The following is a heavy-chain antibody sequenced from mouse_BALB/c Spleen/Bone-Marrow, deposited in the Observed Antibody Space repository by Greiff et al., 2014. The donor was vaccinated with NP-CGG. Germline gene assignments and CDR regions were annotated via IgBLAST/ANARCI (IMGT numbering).Heavy chain of an antibody. CDR3: VRHKNYYAMDY. J-gene: IGHJ4*01. Sequence: EVKLEESGGGLVKPGGSLKLSCAASGFAFSRYDMSWVRQTPEKRLEWVAYITNGGDNTYYPDTVEGRFTISRDNAKNTLYLQMSSLKSEDTAMYYCVRHKNYYAMDYWGQGTSVTVSS. CDR1: GFAFSRYD. CDR2: ITNGGDNT. V-gene: IGHV5-12-1*01.